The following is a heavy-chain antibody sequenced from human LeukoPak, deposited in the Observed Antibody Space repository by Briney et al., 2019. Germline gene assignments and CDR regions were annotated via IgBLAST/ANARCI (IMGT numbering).Heavy chain of an antibody. CDR3: ARDLLGPVPAATQYYYYGMDV. J-gene: IGHJ6*02. V-gene: IGHV1-46*01. Sequence: GASVKVSCKASGYTFTSYDINWVRQAPGQGLEWMGIINPSGGSTNYAQKFQGRVTMTRDTSTSTVYMELSSLRSEDTAVYYCARDLLGPVPAATQYYYYGMDVWGQGTTVTVSS. CDR2: INPSGGST. CDR1: GYTFTSYD. D-gene: IGHD2-2*01.